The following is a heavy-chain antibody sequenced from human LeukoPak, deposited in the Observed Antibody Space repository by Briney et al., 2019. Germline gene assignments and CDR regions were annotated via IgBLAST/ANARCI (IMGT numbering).Heavy chain of an antibody. CDR2: INPNSGET. CDR3: ATDRDYSNTERGFDY. V-gene: IGHV1-2*02. J-gene: IGHJ4*02. D-gene: IGHD4-11*01. Sequence: ASVKVSCKTSGYTFTDYYIHWVRQAPRQGLEWMGWINPNSGETNSAQKFQGRVTMTGDTAIRTAYMALSRLTSDDTAVYYCATDRDYSNTERGFDYWGQGTLVTVSS. CDR1: GYTFTDYY.